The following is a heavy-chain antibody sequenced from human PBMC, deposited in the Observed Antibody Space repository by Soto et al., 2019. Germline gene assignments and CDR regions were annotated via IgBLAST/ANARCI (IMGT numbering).Heavy chain of an antibody. V-gene: IGHV1-69*08. CDR2: IIPILGIA. CDR3: ARDRYCSSTSCSDY. D-gene: IGHD2-2*01. CDR1: GGTFSSYT. Sequence: QVQLVQSGAEVQKPGSSVKVSCKASGGTFSSYTISWVRQAPGQGLEWMGRIIPILGIANYAQKFQGRVTITADKSTSTAYMELSSLRSEDTAVYYCARDRYCSSTSCSDYWGQGTLVTVSS. J-gene: IGHJ4*02.